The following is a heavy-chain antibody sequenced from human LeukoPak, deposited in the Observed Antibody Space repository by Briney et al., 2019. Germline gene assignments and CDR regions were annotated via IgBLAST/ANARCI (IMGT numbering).Heavy chain of an antibody. CDR1: GFTFSSYA. D-gene: IGHD6-13*01. Sequence: GGSLRLSCAASGFTFSSYAMNWVRQAPGKGLEWVSGISGSGDSTYYADSVKGRFTISRDSSKITVYLQMNSLRAEDAAVYYCTKGQQQYPRSVDYWGQGTLVAVSS. V-gene: IGHV3-23*01. CDR2: ISGSGDST. CDR3: TKGQQQYPRSVDY. J-gene: IGHJ4*02.